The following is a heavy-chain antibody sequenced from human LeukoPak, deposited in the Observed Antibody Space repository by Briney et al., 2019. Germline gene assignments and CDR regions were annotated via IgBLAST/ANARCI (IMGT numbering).Heavy chain of an antibody. D-gene: IGHD1-26*01. V-gene: IGHV1-2*02. CDR1: GYTFTGYY. J-gene: IGHJ3*02. CDR3: AVFPGIVGATPLRDYAFDI. Sequence: ASVKVSCKASGYTFTGYYMHWVRQAPGQGLKWMGWINPNSGGTNYAQKFQGRVTMTRDTSISTAYMELSRLKSDDTAVYYCAVFPGIVGATPLRDYAFDIWGQGTMVTVSS. CDR2: INPNSGGT.